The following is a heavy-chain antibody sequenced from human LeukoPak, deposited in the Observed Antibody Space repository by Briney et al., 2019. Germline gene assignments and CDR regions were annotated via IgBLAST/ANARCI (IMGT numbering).Heavy chain of an antibody. Sequence: SVKVSCKASGGTFSSYAISWVRQAPGQGLEWMGGIIPIFGTANYAQKFQGRVTITADESTSTAYMELSSLRSEDTAVYYCAREAYYDFWSGYYTKDNWFDPWGQGTLVTVSS. J-gene: IGHJ5*02. D-gene: IGHD3-3*01. CDR2: IIPIFGTA. CDR3: AREAYYDFWSGYYTKDNWFDP. CDR1: GGTFSSYA. V-gene: IGHV1-69*01.